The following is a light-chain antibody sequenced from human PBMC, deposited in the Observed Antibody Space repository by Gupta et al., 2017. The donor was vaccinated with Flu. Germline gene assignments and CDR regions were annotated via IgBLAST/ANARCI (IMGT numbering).Light chain of an antibody. CDR1: QSISSW. Sequence: DIQLTQSPSTLSASVGDRVTLTCRASQSISSWLAWYQQKPGKAPKLLIYKASSLESGVPSRFSGSGSETVSTLTSNSLQPDDVVTYYYQHDNSSSQPFGQGTKVEIK. J-gene: IGKJ1*01. CDR2: KAS. V-gene: IGKV1-5*03. CDR3: QHDNSSSQP.